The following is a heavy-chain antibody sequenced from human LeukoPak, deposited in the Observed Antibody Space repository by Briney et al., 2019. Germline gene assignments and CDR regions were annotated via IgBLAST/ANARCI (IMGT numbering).Heavy chain of an antibody. Sequence: GEPLRLSCAASGFPFWDYYMLWIPQAPGKARVGVSYISSSGSTIYYADSVKGRVTISRDNAKNSLYLQMNSLRAEDTAGYYCARDGGSVRPVDIVATGVDFDYWGQGTLVTVSS. CDR2: ISSSGSTI. CDR1: GFPFWDYY. CDR3: ARDGGSVRPVDIVATGVDFDY. D-gene: IGHD5-12*01. J-gene: IGHJ4*02. V-gene: IGHV3-11*01.